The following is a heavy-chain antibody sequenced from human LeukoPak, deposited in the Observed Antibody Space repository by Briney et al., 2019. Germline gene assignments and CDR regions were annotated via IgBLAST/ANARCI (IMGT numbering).Heavy chain of an antibody. CDR2: FSTYNGNT. V-gene: IGHV1-18*01. J-gene: IGHJ5*02. D-gene: IGHD2-8*02. CDR1: GYTFTSDG. Sequence: ASVKVSCKTSGYTFTSDGITWVRQAPGQGLEWMGWFSTYNGNTYYAQKFQGRATMTTDTSTRTGYMELRNLKSEDTGVYFCAREAGGGGVFWFDPWGQGTLVTVSS. CDR3: AREAGGGGVFWFDP.